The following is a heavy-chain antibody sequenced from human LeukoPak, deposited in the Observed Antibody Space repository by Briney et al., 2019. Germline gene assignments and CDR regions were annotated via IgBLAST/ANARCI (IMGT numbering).Heavy chain of an antibody. CDR3: AKLLAPYCGGDCYFPYAFDI. V-gene: IGHV3-9*01. CDR1: GFTFDDYA. D-gene: IGHD2-21*02. J-gene: IGHJ3*02. Sequence: GRSLRLSCAASGFTFDDYAMHWVRQAPGKGLEWVSGISWNSGSIGYADSVKGRFTISRDNSKNTLYLQMNSLRAEDTAVYYCAKLLAPYCGGDCYFPYAFDIWGQGTMVTVSS. CDR2: ISWNSGSI.